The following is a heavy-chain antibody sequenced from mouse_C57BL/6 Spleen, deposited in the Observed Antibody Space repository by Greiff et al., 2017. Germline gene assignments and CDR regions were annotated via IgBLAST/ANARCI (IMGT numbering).Heavy chain of an antibody. CDR3: ARDYYGSSYWFAY. CDR1: GFTFSSYA. CDR2: ISDGGSYT. Sequence: EVQLVESGGGLVKPGGSLKLSCAASGFTFSSYAMSWVRQTPEKRLEWVATISDGGSYTYYPDNVKGRFTISRDNAKNNLYLQMSHLKSEDTAMYYCARDYYGSSYWFAYWGQGTLVTGSA. J-gene: IGHJ3*01. D-gene: IGHD1-1*01. V-gene: IGHV5-4*01.